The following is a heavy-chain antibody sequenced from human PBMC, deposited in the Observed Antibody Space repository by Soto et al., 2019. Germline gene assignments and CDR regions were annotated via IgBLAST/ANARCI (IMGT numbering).Heavy chain of an antibody. Sequence: GGSLRLSCAASGFTFSSYAMSWVRQAPGKGLEWVSAISGSGGSTYYADSVKGRFTISRDNAKSSLYLQMNSLRAEDTAVYYCAGAQVVLYWGQGTLVTVSS. D-gene: IGHD6-6*01. CDR3: AGAQVVLY. J-gene: IGHJ4*02. CDR2: ISGSGGST. CDR1: GFTFSSYA. V-gene: IGHV3-23*01.